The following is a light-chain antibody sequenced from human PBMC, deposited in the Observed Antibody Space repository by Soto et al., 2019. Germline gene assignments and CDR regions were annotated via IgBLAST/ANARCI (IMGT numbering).Light chain of an antibody. Sequence: DIVMTQSPLTLSVSPGESATLSCRASERVSTNLAWYQQTPGQAPRLLIYSASRRPTDIPVRFSGSGSGAEFTLTISSLQSEDFAVYICQQYDKWPLTFGGGTKVDIK. V-gene: IGKV3-15*01. CDR3: QQYDKWPLT. CDR2: SAS. CDR1: ERVSTN. J-gene: IGKJ4*01.